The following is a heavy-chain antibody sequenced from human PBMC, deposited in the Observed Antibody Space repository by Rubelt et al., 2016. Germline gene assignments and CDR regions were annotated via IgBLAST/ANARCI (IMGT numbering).Heavy chain of an antibody. CDR3: ARVFGGYDAFDF. D-gene: IGHD5-12*01. V-gene: IGHV3-21*01. CDR1: GFTFSSYN. J-gene: IGHJ3*01. Sequence: EVQLVESGGGLVKPGGSPRLSCAASGFTFSSYNMNWVRQAPGKGLQWVSSISSGRSYIFYADSVKGRFTVSRDNANNSLYLQMNGLRAEDTAVYFCARVFGGYDAFDFWGQGTMVTVSS. CDR2: ISSGRSYI.